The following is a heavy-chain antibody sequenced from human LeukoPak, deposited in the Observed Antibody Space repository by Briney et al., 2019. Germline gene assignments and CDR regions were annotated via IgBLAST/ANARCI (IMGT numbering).Heavy chain of an antibody. CDR3: ARDFRGLSWYFDY. J-gene: IGHJ4*02. CDR2: IGGAGVIM. V-gene: IGHV3-48*01. D-gene: IGHD3-10*01. Sequence: EGSLRLSCAATGFTFNSYNMNWVRQAPGKGLEWVAHIGGAGVIMKYADSVRGRFTISRDNVKSSLYLQLNSLRVEDTAVYYCARDFRGLSWYFDYWGQGTLVTVSS. CDR1: GFTFNSYN.